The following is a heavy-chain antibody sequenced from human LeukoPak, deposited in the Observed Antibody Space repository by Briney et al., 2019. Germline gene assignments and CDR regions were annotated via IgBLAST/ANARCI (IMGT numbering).Heavy chain of an antibody. CDR3: ARGGTVVRENDY. Sequence: PSETLSLTCAASGGSISSGGYSWSWIRQPPGKGLEWIGYIYHSGSTYYNPSLKSRVTISVDTSKNQFSLKLNSVTAADTAVYYCARGGTVVRENDYWGQGTLVTVSS. CDR1: GGSISSGGYS. V-gene: IGHV4-30-2*01. D-gene: IGHD4-23*01. J-gene: IGHJ4*02. CDR2: IYHSGST.